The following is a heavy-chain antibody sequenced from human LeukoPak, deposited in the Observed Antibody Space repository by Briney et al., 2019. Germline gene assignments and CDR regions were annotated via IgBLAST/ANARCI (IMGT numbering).Heavy chain of an antibody. CDR3: AKDTEDCSSTSCADYYYYGMDV. Sequence: GRSLRLSCAASGFTFSSYGMHWVRQAPGKGLEWVAVISYDGSNKYYADSVKGRFTISRDNSKNTLYLQMNSLRAEDTAVYYCAKDTEDCSSTSCADYYYYGMDVWGQGTTVTVSS. CDR1: GFTFSSYG. J-gene: IGHJ6*02. CDR2: ISYDGSNK. D-gene: IGHD2-2*01. V-gene: IGHV3-30*18.